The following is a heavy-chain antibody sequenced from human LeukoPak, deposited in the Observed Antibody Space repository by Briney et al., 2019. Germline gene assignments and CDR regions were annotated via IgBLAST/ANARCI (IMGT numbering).Heavy chain of an antibody. V-gene: IGHV3-23*01. CDR3: ARDLYRIVVVPHYFDY. CDR1: GFTFSSYG. D-gene: IGHD3-22*01. Sequence: GGSLRLSRAASGFTFSSYGMSWVRQAPGKGLEWVSAISGSGGSTYYADSVKGRFTISRDNAKNSLYLQMNSLRAEDTAVYYCARDLYRIVVVPHYFDYWGQGTLVTVSS. CDR2: ISGSGGST. J-gene: IGHJ4*02.